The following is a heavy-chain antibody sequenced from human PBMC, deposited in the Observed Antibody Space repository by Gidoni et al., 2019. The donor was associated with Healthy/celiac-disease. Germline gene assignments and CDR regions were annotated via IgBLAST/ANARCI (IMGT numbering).Heavy chain of an antibody. J-gene: IGHJ4*02. D-gene: IGHD5-12*01. V-gene: IGHV3-23*01. Sequence: EMQLLESGVGLVQTGGSLRLSCAASGFTFSSYAMILVRQAPGKGMACVSAISGSGGSTYYADSVKGRFTISRDNSKNTLYLQMNSLRAEDTAVYYCAKEDFTVDIVATIPTQFDYWGQGTLVTVSS. CDR1: GFTFSSYA. CDR2: ISGSGGST. CDR3: AKEDFTVDIVATIPTQFDY.